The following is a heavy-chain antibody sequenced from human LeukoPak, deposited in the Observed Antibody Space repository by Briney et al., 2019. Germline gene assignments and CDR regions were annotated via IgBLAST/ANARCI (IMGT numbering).Heavy chain of an antibody. J-gene: IGHJ4*02. CDR2: INPNSGGT. V-gene: IGHV1-2*02. CDR3: ARESLAAAGIDY. Sequence: GASVKVSCKASGYTFTGYYMHWVRQAPGQGLEWMGWINPNSGGTNYAQKFQGGVTMTRDTSISTAYMELSRLRSDDTAVYYCARESLAAAGIDYWGQGTLVTVSS. D-gene: IGHD6-13*01. CDR1: GYTFTGYY.